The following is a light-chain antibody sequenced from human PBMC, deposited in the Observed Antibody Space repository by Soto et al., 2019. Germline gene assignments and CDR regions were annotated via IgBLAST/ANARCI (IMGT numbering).Light chain of an antibody. CDR1: QNINNY. V-gene: IGKV1-39*01. CDR3: QQSYNTPLT. CDR2: DAS. J-gene: IGKJ1*01. Sequence: DIQMTQSPSSLSASVGDRFTITCHASQNINNYLNWYQQKPGRAPELLIYDASTLQSGVPSRFRGGASGTDFTLTISSLQLDDFATYYCQQSYNTPLTFGQGTKVDIK.